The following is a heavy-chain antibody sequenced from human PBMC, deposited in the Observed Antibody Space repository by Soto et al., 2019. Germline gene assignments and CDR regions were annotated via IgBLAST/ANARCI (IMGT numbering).Heavy chain of an antibody. CDR1: GYSFTSYW. V-gene: IGHV5-51*01. D-gene: IGHD2-15*01. CDR3: ARSRGYCSGGSCLINYYYYGMDV. J-gene: IGHJ6*02. CDR2: IYPGDSDT. Sequence: PGESLKISCKGSGYSFTSYWIGWVRQMPGKGLEWMGIIYPGDSDTRYSPSFQGQVTISADKSISTAYLQWSSLKASDTAMYYCARSRGYCSGGSCLINYYYYGMDVWRQGTTVTVSS.